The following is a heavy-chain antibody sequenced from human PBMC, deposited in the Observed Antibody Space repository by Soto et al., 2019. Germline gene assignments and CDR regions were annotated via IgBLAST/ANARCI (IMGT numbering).Heavy chain of an antibody. CDR2: MSAYNGKT. D-gene: IGHD2-15*01. V-gene: IGHV1-18*01. Sequence: QVQLVQSRAEVKKPGASEKVTCKASGNTFTTCGISWVRQATGQELEWMGWMSAYNGKTNYAQKLQGRVTMNTDTPTSTAYMELRSQRSDDSAVYYGARVMALTKHVVGGYYYGMDVWGQVTTVTVS. J-gene: IGHJ6*01. CDR1: GNTFTTCG. CDR3: ARVMALTKHVVGGYYYGMDV.